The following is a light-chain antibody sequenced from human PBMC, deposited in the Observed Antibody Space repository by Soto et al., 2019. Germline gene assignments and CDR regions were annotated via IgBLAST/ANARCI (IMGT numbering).Light chain of an antibody. CDR3: QQSNISPPT. J-gene: IGKJ4*01. V-gene: IGKV1-39*01. CDR1: QSITNY. Sequence: DIQMTQSPSALSASVGDRVTITCRASQSITNYLNWYQHKPGQAPNLLIYAASTLQAGVPSRFRGSGSGTAFTLTISSLQPEDFATYFCQQSNISPPTLGGGTKVEIK. CDR2: AAS.